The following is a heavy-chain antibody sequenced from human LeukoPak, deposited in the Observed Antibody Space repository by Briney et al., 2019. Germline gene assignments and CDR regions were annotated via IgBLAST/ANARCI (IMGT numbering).Heavy chain of an antibody. V-gene: IGHV4-39*07. D-gene: IGHD2-2*02. CDR2: ISYTGST. Sequence: PSETLSLTCTVSGGSTSSTNYYGGWIRQPPGKGLKWIGTISYTGSTYYNASLKSRVTISLDTSKRQFSLNLSSVTAADSAVYFCARLDCSSNNCYTFTNAFDLWGQGTMVTVSS. CDR1: GGSTSSTNYY. J-gene: IGHJ3*01. CDR3: ARLDCSSNNCYTFTNAFDL.